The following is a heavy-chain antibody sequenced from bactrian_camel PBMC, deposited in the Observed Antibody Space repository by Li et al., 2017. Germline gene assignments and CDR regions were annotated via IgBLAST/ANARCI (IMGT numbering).Heavy chain of an antibody. CDR2: ISTGGQTA. D-gene: IGHD6*01. J-gene: IGHJ4*01. CDR1: GFTSSSVY. Sequence: HVQLVESGGGSVQAGESLRLSCVASGFTSSSVYMAWFRQAPGKEREGVARISTGGQTAAYADSVKGRFTVSRDNAKNTLALQMDNLTTEDTGMYYCAIGVAGKPIAKGQGTQVTVS. V-gene: IGHV3S20*01.